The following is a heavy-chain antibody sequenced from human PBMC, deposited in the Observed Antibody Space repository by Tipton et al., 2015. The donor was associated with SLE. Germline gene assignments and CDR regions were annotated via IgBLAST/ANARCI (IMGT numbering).Heavy chain of an antibody. V-gene: IGHV4-61*09. CDR3: ARVGSPGIYNWFDP. CDR1: GDSFNSRRYS. Sequence: TLSLTCTVSGDSFNSRRYSWTWIRQPVGKGLEWIGHIYTSGLTAYNPSLKSRVNISIDTSKNQFSLKLNSMTAADTAVYFCARVGSPGIYNWFDPWGQGRLVTVSS. D-gene: IGHD3-10*01. CDR2: IYTSGLT. J-gene: IGHJ5*02.